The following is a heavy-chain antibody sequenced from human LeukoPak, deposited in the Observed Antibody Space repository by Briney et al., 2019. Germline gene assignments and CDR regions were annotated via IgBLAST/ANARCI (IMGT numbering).Heavy chain of an antibody. V-gene: IGHV1-2*02. Sequence: ASVKVSCKASGYTFTDYYIHWVRQAPGQGLEWMGWINPKSGGTKHVVNFKGRVTMTRDTSISTAYMELSRLRSDDRAVYYCARSRGFVLIPPTPVWFDPWGQGTLVTVAA. D-gene: IGHD2-8*02. CDR2: INPKSGGT. J-gene: IGHJ5*02. CDR3: ARSRGFVLIPPTPVWFDP. CDR1: GYTFTDYY.